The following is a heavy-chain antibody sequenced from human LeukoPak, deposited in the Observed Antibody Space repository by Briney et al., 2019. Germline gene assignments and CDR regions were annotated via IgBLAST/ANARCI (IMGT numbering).Heavy chain of an antibody. Sequence: GGSLRLSCAASGFTFSSYSMNWVRQAPGKGLEWISFISSSSSYIYYADSVKGRFTISRDNAKNSLYLQMNSLRAEDTAVYYCAKDDSSGYYSTTFGYWGQGTLVTVSS. J-gene: IGHJ4*02. CDR2: ISSSSSYI. CDR3: AKDDSSGYYSTTFGY. D-gene: IGHD3-22*01. CDR1: GFTFSSYS. V-gene: IGHV3-21*01.